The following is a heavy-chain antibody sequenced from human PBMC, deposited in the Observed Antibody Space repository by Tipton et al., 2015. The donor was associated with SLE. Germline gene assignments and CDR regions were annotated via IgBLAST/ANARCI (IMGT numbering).Heavy chain of an antibody. D-gene: IGHD3-16*01. CDR1: GYTFTSYG. V-gene: IGHV1-18*01. CDR3: ARDFPPSKSGSSAWTGVWGYFDY. CDR2: ISAYNGNT. Sequence: QSGPEVKKPGASVKVSCKASGYTFTSYGISWVRQAPGQGLEWMGWISAYNGNTNYAQKLQGRVTMTTDTSTSTAYMELRSLRSDDTAVYYCARDFPPSKSGSSAWTGVWGYFDYWGQGTLVTVSS. J-gene: IGHJ4*02.